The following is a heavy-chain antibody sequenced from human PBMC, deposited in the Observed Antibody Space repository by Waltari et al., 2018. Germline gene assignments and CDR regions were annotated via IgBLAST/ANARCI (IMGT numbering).Heavy chain of an antibody. J-gene: IGHJ6*02. CDR3: ARRGYYDFWSGRNYYYGMDV. Sequence: QVQLQESGPGLVKPSETLSLTYTVSGGSISSYYWSWIRQPPGKGLEWIGYIYYSGSTNYNPSLKSRVTISVDTSKNQFSLKLSSVTAADTAVYYCARRGYYDFWSGRNYYYGMDVWGQGTTVTVSS. CDR2: IYYSGST. CDR1: GGSISSYY. V-gene: IGHV4-59*01. D-gene: IGHD3-3*01.